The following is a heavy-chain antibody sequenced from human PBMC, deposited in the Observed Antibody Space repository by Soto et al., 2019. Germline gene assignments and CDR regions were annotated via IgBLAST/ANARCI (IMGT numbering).Heavy chain of an antibody. CDR1: GFTFSSYS. CDR2: ISSSSSYI. D-gene: IGHD3-10*01. CDR3: ARDLFGSGTGGYFDY. V-gene: IGHV3-21*01. J-gene: IGHJ4*02. Sequence: GSLRLSCAASGFTFSSYSMNWVRQAPGKGLEWVSSISSSSSYIYYADSVKGRFTISRDNAKNSLYLQMNSLRAEDTAVYYCARDLFGSGTGGYFDYWGQGTLVTVSS.